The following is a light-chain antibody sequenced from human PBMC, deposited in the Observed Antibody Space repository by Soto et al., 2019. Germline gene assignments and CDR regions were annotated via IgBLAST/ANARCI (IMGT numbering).Light chain of an antibody. CDR3: PQYNTYST. CDR2: DAS. J-gene: IGKJ5*01. V-gene: IGKV1-5*01. Sequence: DIEITQSPSSVSAYVGDSVTITCRASQSITTWLAWYQQRPGKAPNPLIYDASSLKSGVPARFSGSGSGTEFTLPISSLQPDDFATYYCPQYNTYSTFGQGTRLEIK. CDR1: QSITTW.